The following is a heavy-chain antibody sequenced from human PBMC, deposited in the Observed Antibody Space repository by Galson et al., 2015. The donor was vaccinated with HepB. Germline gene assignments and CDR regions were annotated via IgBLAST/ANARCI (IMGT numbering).Heavy chain of an antibody. CDR2: ISAYNDNT. V-gene: IGHV1-18*04. Sequence: VKVSCKASGYTFTSYGISWVRQAPGQGLEWMEWISAYNDNTNYAQKLQGRVTMTTDTSTSTAYMELRSLRSDDTAVYYCARVVVVAATPGWNLDYWGQGTLVTVSS. CDR1: GYTFTSYG. D-gene: IGHD2-15*01. J-gene: IGHJ4*02. CDR3: ARVVVVAATPGWNLDY.